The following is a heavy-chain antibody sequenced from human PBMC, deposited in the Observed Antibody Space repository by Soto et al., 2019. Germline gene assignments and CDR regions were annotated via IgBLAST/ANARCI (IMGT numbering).Heavy chain of an antibody. J-gene: IGHJ4*02. CDR2: INPNGGGS. CDR3: ARGTSTFYDILTGHFDY. Sequence: ASVKVSCKASGYSFSGYYMHWVRQAPGQGREWMGWINPNGGGSSYVQKFQGWVTMTRDTSISTVYMELSRLRSDDTAVYYCARGTSTFYDILTGHFDYWGQGXLVTVYS. CDR1: GYSFSGYY. V-gene: IGHV1-2*04. D-gene: IGHD3-9*01.